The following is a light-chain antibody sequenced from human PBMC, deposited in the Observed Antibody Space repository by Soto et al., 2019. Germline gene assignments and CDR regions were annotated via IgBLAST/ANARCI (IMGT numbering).Light chain of an antibody. CDR3: QHYNNGPPEGT. Sequence: EIVMTQSPATLSVSPGERATLSCRASQSVSSNLAWYQQTPGQAPRLLIYGASTRATGIPASFSGGGSGTEFTLPISSLQAEDFAVYYCQHYNNGPPEGTFGQGTKVEI. CDR2: GAS. V-gene: IGKV3-15*01. CDR1: QSVSSN. J-gene: IGKJ1*01.